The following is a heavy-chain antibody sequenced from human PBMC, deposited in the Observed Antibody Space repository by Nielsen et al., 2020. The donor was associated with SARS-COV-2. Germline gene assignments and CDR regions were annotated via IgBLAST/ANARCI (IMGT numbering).Heavy chain of an antibody. CDR1: GFTFDDYA. J-gene: IGHJ4*02. V-gene: IGHV3-9*01. CDR3: AKKAAAGGFDY. D-gene: IGHD6-13*01. Sequence: GGSLRLSCAASGFTFDDYAMHWVRQAPGKGLEWVSGISWNSGSIGYADSVKGRFTISRDNAKNSLYLQMNSLRAEDTAVYYCAKKAAAGGFDYWGQGTLVTVSS. CDR2: ISWNSGSI.